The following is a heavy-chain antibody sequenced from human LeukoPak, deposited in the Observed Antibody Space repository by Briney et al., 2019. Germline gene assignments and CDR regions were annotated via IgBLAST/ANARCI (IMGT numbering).Heavy chain of an antibody. V-gene: IGHV1-46*01. CDR2: INPSGGST. J-gene: IGHJ4*02. D-gene: IGHD3-22*01. CDR1: GYTFTSYY. Sequence: ASVKVSCKASGYTFTSYYMHWVRQAPGQGLEWMGIINPSGGSTSYAQKFQGRVTITADESTSTAYMELSSLRSEDTAVYYCARDTPSSGHLSWGQGTLVTVSS. CDR3: ARDTPSSGHLS.